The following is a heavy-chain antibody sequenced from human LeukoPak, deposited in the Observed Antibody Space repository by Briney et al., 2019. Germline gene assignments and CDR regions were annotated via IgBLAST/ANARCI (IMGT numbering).Heavy chain of an antibody. CDR2: LDGENDQK. J-gene: IGHJ4*02. Sequence: GASVTVSCTVSGYTVTEISIHWVRQSPGKGLEWMGGLDGENDQKVYAQQFQDRVTMSEDTSTDTAYMELSNLQSEDTAVYFCADFYTTSGFFYWGQGTLVTVSS. D-gene: IGHD3-3*01. CDR1: GYTVTEIS. CDR3: ADFYTTSGFFY. V-gene: IGHV1-24*01.